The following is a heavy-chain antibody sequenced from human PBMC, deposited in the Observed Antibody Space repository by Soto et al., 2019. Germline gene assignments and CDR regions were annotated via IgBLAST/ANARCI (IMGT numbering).Heavy chain of an antibody. CDR1: GFTFSSYG. D-gene: IGHD2-15*01. CDR3: AREGTYCSGVSSYPHFDS. J-gene: IGHJ4*02. Sequence: QVQLVESGGGVVQPGRSLRLSCAASGFTFSSYGMHWVRQAPGKGLEWVAVIWNEGSNKYYADSVQGRFTISRENSKNPLYLQMTSLRAEDTHVSYCAREGTYCSGVSSYPHFDSWGQGTLVTVSS. CDR2: IWNEGSNK. V-gene: IGHV3-33*01.